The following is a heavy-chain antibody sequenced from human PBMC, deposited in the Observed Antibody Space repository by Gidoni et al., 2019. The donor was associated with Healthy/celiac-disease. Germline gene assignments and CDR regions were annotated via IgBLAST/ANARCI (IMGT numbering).Heavy chain of an antibody. CDR1: GFTFSSYS. CDR2: ISSSSSYI. CDR3: ARGNTIDGYSAAGY. D-gene: IGHD5-18*01. V-gene: IGHV3-21*01. Sequence: EVQLVESGGGLVKPGGSLRLSCAASGFTFSSYSMNWVRQAPGKGLEGVSSISSSSSYIYYADSVKGRFTISRDNAKNSLYLQMNSLRAEDTAVYYCARGNTIDGYSAAGYWGQGTLVTVSS. J-gene: IGHJ4*02.